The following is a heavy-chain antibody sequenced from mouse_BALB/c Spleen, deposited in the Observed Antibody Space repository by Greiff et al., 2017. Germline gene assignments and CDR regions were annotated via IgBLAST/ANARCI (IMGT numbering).Heavy chain of an antibody. CDR1: GYTFTDYA. Sequence: QVQLQQSGPELVRPGVSVKISCKGSGYTFTDYAMHWVKQSHAKSLEWIGVISTYSGNTNYNQKFKGKATMTVDKSSSTAYMELARLTSEDSAIYYCARSGYEKGFHFAFAYWGQGTLVTVSA. D-gene: IGHD1-2*01. J-gene: IGHJ3*01. CDR2: ISTYSGNT. V-gene: IGHV1-67*01. CDR3: ARSGYEKGFHFAFAY.